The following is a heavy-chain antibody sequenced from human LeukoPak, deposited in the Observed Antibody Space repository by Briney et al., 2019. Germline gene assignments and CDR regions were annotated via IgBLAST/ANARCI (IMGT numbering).Heavy chain of an antibody. CDR1: GFTFNYYA. CDR3: AKDTYEVGTTNFDY. V-gene: IGHV3-23*01. D-gene: IGHD1-26*01. CDR2: GSGSGGSK. Sequence: PGGSLRLSCAASGFTFNYYAMSWVRQAPGKGLEWVSGGSGSGGSKYYADSVKGRFTISRDRSKNTLYLQMNSLRVEDTALYYCAKDTYEVGTTNFDYWGQGTLGTVSS. J-gene: IGHJ4*02.